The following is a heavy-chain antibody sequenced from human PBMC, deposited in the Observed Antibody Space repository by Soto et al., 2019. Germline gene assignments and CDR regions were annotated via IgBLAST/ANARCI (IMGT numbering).Heavy chain of an antibody. CDR3: ARDLAGFDY. V-gene: IGHV4-59*01. CDR2: IYYSGST. Sequence: QVQLQESGPGLVKPSETLSLTCTVSGGSISSYYWSWIRQPPGKGLEWIGYIYYSGSTNYNPSLKSRVTISVDTAKIQFSLKLSSVTAADTALYYCARDLAGFDYWGQGTLVTVSS. CDR1: GGSISSYY. J-gene: IGHJ4*02. D-gene: IGHD3-16*01.